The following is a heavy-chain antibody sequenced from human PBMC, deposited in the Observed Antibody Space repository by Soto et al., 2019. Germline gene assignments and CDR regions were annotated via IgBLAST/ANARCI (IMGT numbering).Heavy chain of an antibody. CDR1: GYTFTGYY. D-gene: IGHD2-2*01. CDR3: ARDSTGIVVVPAAHPAYGLDP. V-gene: IGHV1-2*04. CDR2: INPNSGGT. Sequence: ASVKVSCKASGYTFTGYYMHWVRQAPGQGLEWMGWINPNSGGTNYAQKFQGWVTMTRDTSISTAYMELSRLRSDDTAVYYCARDSTGIVVVPAAHPAYGLDPWGQGTLVTVSS. J-gene: IGHJ5*02.